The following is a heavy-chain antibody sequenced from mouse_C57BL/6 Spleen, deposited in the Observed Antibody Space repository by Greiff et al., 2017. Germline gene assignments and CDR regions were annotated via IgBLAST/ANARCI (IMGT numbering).Heavy chain of an antibody. CDR1: GYTFTSYW. CDR2: IDPSDSYN. V-gene: IGHV1-50*01. D-gene: IGHD2-13*01. Sequence: QVQLQQSGAELVKPGASVKLSCKASGYTFTSYWMQWVKQRPGQGLEWLGEIDPSDSYNNYNQQFKGKATLTCDPSSRTAYMTLRSLRSEDSAVYYCARSEGDAGAMGYWGQGASVTVSS. J-gene: IGHJ4*01. CDR3: ARSEGDAGAMGY.